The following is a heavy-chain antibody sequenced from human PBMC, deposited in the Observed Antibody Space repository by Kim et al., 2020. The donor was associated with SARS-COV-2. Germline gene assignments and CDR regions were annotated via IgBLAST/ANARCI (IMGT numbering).Heavy chain of an antibody. V-gene: IGHV7-4-1*02. CDR1: GYTFTNYA. CDR3: ARDFWAAAAGSRFDP. J-gene: IGHJ5*02. Sequence: ASVKVSCKASGYTFTNYAMNWVRQAPGQGLEWMGWIDPNTGNPTYAQGFTGRFVFSLDTSVSTAFLQISSLKAEDTAIYYCARDFWAAAAGSRFDPWGQGTLVTVSS. CDR2: IDPNTGNP. D-gene: IGHD6-13*01.